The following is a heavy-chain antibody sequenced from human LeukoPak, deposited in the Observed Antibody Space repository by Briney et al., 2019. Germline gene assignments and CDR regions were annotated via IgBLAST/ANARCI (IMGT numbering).Heavy chain of an antibody. CDR1: GFTFSSYW. Sequence: PGGFLRLSCAASGFTFSSYWMHWVRQAPGKGLVWVSHINSDGSSTNYADSVKGRFTISRDNAKNTLFLQMNSLRAEDTAVYYCARDRGYTYGYSFDYWGQGTLVTVSS. J-gene: IGHJ4*02. D-gene: IGHD5-18*01. CDR2: INSDGSST. CDR3: ARDRGYTYGYSFDY. V-gene: IGHV3-74*01.